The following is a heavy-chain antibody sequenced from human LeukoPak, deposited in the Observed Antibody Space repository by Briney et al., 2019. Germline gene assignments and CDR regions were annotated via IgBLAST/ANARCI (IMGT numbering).Heavy chain of an antibody. J-gene: IGHJ4*02. D-gene: IGHD2-2*01. CDR1: GYTFTGYD. CDR2: INPNSGGT. CDR3: ARDVGSNNCEN. Sequence: ASVKVSCKASGYTFTGYDIHWVRQAPGQGLEWMGRINPNSGGTKYAQKFQGRVTMTRDTSITTAYMELSRLRSDDTAAYYCARDVGSNNCENWGQGTLVTVSS. V-gene: IGHV1-2*06.